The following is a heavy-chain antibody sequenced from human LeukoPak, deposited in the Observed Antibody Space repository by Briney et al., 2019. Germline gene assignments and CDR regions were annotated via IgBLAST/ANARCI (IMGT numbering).Heavy chain of an antibody. CDR2: IYSGGIT. CDR3: AKDRAWPVGSYFDY. Sequence: PGGSLRLSCAASGFTVSSNYMSWVRQAPGKGLEWVSVIYSGGITDYADSVKGRFTISRDNSKNTLYLQMNGLRAEDTAVYYCAKDRAWPVGSYFDYWGQGTLVTVSS. V-gene: IGHV3-53*01. CDR1: GFTVSSNY. J-gene: IGHJ4*02. D-gene: IGHD3-10*01.